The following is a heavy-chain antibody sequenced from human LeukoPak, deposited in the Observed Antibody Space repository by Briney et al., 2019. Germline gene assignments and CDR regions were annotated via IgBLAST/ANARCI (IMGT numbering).Heavy chain of an antibody. V-gene: IGHV1-69*04. CDR3: ARDQVGTTTTFDY. D-gene: IGHD1-7*01. CDR2: IIPILGIA. CDR1: GGTFSSYA. Sequence: SVKVSCKASGGTFSSYAISWVRQAPGQGLEWMGRIIPILGIANYAQKFQGRVTMTEDTSTDTAYMELSSLRSEDTAVYYCARDQVGTTTTFDYWGQGTLVTVSS. J-gene: IGHJ4*02.